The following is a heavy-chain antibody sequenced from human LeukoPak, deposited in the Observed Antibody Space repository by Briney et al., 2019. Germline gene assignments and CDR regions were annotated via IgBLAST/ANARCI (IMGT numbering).Heavy chain of an antibody. V-gene: IGHV1-2*06. CDR3: ARSTVAKCPFDF. J-gene: IGHJ4*02. D-gene: IGHD6-19*01. CDR2: INPNSGGT. CDR1: GYIFTVYY. Sequence: ASVKVSCKASGYIFTVYYMHWVRQAPGQGLEWMGRINPNSGGTNYAQKFQGRVTMTRDTSITTTYLELTRLRSDDTAVYYCARSTVAKCPFDFWGQGTLVTVSS.